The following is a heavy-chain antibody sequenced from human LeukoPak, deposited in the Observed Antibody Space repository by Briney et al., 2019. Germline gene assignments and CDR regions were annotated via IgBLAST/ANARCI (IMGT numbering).Heavy chain of an antibody. Sequence: SETLSLTCTVSGGSISSSSYYWGWIRQPPGKGLEWIGSIYYSGSTYYNPPLKSRVTISVDTSKNQFSLKLSSVTAADTAVYYCARQGYSYGSYFDYWGQGTLVTVSS. D-gene: IGHD5-18*01. CDR3: ARQGYSYGSYFDY. J-gene: IGHJ4*02. CDR1: GGSISSSSYY. V-gene: IGHV4-39*01. CDR2: IYYSGST.